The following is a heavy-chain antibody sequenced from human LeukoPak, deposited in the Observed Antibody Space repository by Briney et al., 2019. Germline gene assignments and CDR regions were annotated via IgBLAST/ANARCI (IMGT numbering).Heavy chain of an antibody. D-gene: IGHD3-22*01. Sequence: SETLSLTCTVSGGSISNYYWSWIRQPAGQGLEWIGRISTGGSTTYSPSFKSRVTMSFDTSKNHFSLNLTSVTAADTAVYYCARDQTYYVSSGYYYVTYFQHWGQGILVTVSS. V-gene: IGHV4-4*07. CDR3: ARDQTYYVSSGYYYVTYFQH. J-gene: IGHJ1*01. CDR2: ISTGGST. CDR1: GGSISNYY.